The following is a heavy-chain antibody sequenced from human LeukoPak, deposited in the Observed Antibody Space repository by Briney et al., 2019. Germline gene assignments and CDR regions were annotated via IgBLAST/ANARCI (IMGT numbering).Heavy chain of an antibody. CDR3: AREAGGSSQTGDY. J-gene: IGHJ4*02. V-gene: IGHV1-2*06. D-gene: IGHD1-14*01. CDR1: GYTFTGYY. CDR2: INPNNGGT. Sequence: ASVKVSCKASGYTFTGYYMHWVRQAPGQGLEWMGRINPNNGGTDYAQKFQGRVTVTGDTSISTAYMEMSSLRSDDTAVYYCAREAGGSSQTGDYWGQGTLVTVSS.